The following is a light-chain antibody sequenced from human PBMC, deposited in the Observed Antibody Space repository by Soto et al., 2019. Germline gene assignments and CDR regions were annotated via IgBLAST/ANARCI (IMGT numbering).Light chain of an antibody. Sequence: EIGLTQSPATLSLYPGERATLSCRASQSVSSYLAWYQQKPGQAPRLLIYDASNRATGIPARFSGSGSGTDFTLTISSLEPEDFAVYYCQQRSNWPLTFGGGTKVDIK. J-gene: IGKJ4*01. V-gene: IGKV3-11*01. CDR2: DAS. CDR1: QSVSSY. CDR3: QQRSNWPLT.